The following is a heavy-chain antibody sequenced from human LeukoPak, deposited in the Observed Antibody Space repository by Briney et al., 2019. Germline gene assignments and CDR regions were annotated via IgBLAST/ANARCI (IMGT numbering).Heavy chain of an antibody. Sequence: ASVKVSCKASGGTFSSYAISWVRQAPGQGLEWMGWMNPNSGNTGYAQKFQGRVTMTRNTSISTAYMELSSLRSEDTAVYYCARDYDFTSYWYFDLWGRGTLVTVSS. V-gene: IGHV1-8*02. CDR3: ARDYDFTSYWYFDL. CDR2: MNPNSGNT. CDR1: GGTFSSYA. J-gene: IGHJ2*01. D-gene: IGHD3-22*01.